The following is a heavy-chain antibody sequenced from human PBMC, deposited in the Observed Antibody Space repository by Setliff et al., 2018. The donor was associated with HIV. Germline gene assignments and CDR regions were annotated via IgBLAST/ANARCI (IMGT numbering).Heavy chain of an antibody. D-gene: IGHD3-9*01. Sequence: ETLSLTCTVSGASMTDFYWSWIRQSPGKGLEWIGYIHSSGLTNYNPSLKSRVSISIDTSKNQFSLKLSSVTAADTAMYYCARDQSDYNVLTGFGDFDYWGHGTLVTVSS. CDR1: GASMTDFY. CDR3: ARDQSDYNVLTGFGDFDY. V-gene: IGHV4-4*09. J-gene: IGHJ4*01. CDR2: IHSSGLT.